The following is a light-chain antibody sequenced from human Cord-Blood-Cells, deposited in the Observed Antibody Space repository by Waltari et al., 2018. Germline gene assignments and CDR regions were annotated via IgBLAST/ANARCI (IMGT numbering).Light chain of an antibody. CDR2: AAS. Sequence: MTQSPSSLSASVGDRVTITCRASQSFSSYLNWYQQKPGKAPKLLIYAASSLQSGVPSRFSGSGSGTDFTLTISSLQPEDFATYYCQQSYSTPPTFGQGTKVEI. CDR3: QQSYSTPPT. V-gene: IGKV1-39*01. J-gene: IGKJ1*01. CDR1: QSFSSY.